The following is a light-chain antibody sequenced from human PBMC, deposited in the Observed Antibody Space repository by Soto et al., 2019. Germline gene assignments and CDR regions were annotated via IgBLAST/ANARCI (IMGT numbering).Light chain of an antibody. J-gene: IGLJ1*01. CDR2: DDS. CDR3: SSYTSSSTPLCV. V-gene: IGLV2-14*01. CDR1: SSDVGGYNY. Sequence: QSVLTQPASVSGSPGQSITISCTGTSSDVGGYNYVSWYQQHPGKAPKLMIYDDSNRPSGVSNRFSGSKSGNTASLTISGLQAEDEADYYCSSYTSSSTPLCVFGTGTKVTVL.